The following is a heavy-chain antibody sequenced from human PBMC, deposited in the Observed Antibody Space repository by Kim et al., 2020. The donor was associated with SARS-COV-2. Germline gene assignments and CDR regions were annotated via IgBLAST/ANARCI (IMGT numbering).Heavy chain of an antibody. D-gene: IGHD3-3*01. CDR3: ARDRYPYYDLPYGMDV. CDR1: GFTFSAYW. Sequence: GGSLRLSCAASGFTFSAYWMGWVRQAPGKGLEWVSNIKQEGNETYYMDSMKGRFTISRDNAKNSLFLHMSSLRAEDTAVYYCARDRYPYYDLPYGMDVWGQGTTVTVSS. J-gene: IGHJ6*02. CDR2: IKQEGNET. V-gene: IGHV3-7*03.